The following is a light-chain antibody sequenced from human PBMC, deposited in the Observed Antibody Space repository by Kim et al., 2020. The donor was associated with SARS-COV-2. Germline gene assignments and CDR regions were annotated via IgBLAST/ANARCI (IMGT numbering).Light chain of an antibody. CDR2: GAS. CDR3: QQYKDWPRT. CDR1: QSVSSN. V-gene: IGKV3-15*01. J-gene: IGKJ1*01. Sequence: EIVMTQSPATLSVSPGERATLSCRARQSVSSNLAWYQQKPGQAPRLLMYGASTRATGIPARFSGSGSETEFTLTISSLQSEDFAVYYCQQYKDWPRTFGQGTKVEIK.